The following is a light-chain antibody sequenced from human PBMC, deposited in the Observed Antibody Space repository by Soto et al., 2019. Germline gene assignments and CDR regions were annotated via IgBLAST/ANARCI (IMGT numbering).Light chain of an antibody. Sequence: SYELTQPPSVSVSPGQTARVTCSGAALPKQYVYWYQQKPGQAPGVVIYKDTERPSGIPERFSGSSSGTTVTLTISGVQAEDEAEYYCQSSDSSGTYVVFGGGTKLTVL. V-gene: IGLV3-25*02. CDR1: ALPKQY. CDR3: QSSDSSGTYVV. CDR2: KDT. J-gene: IGLJ2*01.